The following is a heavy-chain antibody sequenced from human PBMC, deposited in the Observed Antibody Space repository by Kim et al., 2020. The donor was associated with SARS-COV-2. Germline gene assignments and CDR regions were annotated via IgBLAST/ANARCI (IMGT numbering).Heavy chain of an antibody. D-gene: IGHD3-22*01. V-gene: IGHV1-2*02. Sequence: FHGRVTMTRDTSISTAYMELSRLRSDDTAVYYCAREATYYYDSSGYYFDYWGQGTLVTVSS. CDR3: AREATYYYDSSGYYFDY. J-gene: IGHJ4*02.